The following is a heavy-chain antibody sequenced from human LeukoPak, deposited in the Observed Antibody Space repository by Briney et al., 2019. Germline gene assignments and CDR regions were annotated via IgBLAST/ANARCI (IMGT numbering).Heavy chain of an antibody. J-gene: IGHJ5*01. V-gene: IGHV3-7*03. Sequence: GESLRLSCVASGLTFSGQWLNWVRQAPGQGLEWVANIKHDGREKYYVDSVRGRFTISRDNSKNTLYLQVNTLRADDTATYYCAKPVSGGLAVTADWFHPWGQGTLVVVSS. CDR1: GLTFSGQW. CDR2: IKHDGREK. D-gene: IGHD6-19*01. CDR3: AKPVSGGLAVTADWFHP.